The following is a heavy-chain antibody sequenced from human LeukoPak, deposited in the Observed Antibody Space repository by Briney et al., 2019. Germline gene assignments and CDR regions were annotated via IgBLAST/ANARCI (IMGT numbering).Heavy chain of an antibody. Sequence: GGSLRLSCTVSGFTFSKYWMRWVRQAPGKGLEWVASIDKDGSEKRYVDSVKGRFTLSSDSSRNTVYFQLNNLRVEDTAIYYCARASWVSSTDAVRWGQGTLVTVSS. V-gene: IGHV3-7*03. D-gene: IGHD3-16*01. CDR2: IDKDGSEK. CDR1: GFTFSKYW. CDR3: ARASWVSSTDAVR. J-gene: IGHJ4*02.